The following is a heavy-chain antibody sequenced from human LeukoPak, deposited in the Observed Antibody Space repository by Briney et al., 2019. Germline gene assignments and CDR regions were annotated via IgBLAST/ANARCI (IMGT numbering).Heavy chain of an antibody. V-gene: IGHV3-43*02. CDR3: AKVDLGSSGDY. CDR1: GFTFDDCA. Sequence: GGSLRLSCAASGFTFDDCAMHWVRQAPGKGLEWVSLISGDGGSTYYADSVKARFTISRGNSKNSLYLQMNSLRTEDTALYYCAKVDLGSSGDYWGQGTLVTVSS. J-gene: IGHJ4*02. CDR2: ISGDGGST. D-gene: IGHD6-6*01.